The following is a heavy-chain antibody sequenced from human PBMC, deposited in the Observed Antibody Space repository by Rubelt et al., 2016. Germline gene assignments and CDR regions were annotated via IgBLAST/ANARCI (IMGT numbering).Heavy chain of an antibody. J-gene: IGHJ4*02. CDR2: VRRKGNSNTT. CDR1: GFPFNNAW. CDR3: ARVNSGDDYSVDC. V-gene: IGHV3-72*01. Sequence: EVQLVESGGGLVKPGGSLRLSCVVSGFPFNNAWMSWVRQGPVKGLEWVGRVRRKGNSNTTEYAASVKGRFTVSRDDSKNSLYLQMNSLKTEDTAVYYCARVNSGDDYSVDCWGQGTLGTVST. D-gene: IGHD4-11*01.